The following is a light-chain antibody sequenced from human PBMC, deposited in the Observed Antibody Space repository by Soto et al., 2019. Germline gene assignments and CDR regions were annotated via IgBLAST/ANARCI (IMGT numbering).Light chain of an antibody. CDR1: SSDVGAYNY. V-gene: IGLV2-14*01. J-gene: IGLJ1*01. Sequence: QSALTQPASVSGSPGQSITLSCIGTSSDVGAYNYVSWYQQHPDKAPKLIINDVSNRPSGVSIRFSGSKSGNTASLIISELQAEDEADYYCSSYTSSSTYVFGTGTKLTVL. CDR3: SSYTSSSTYV. CDR2: DVS.